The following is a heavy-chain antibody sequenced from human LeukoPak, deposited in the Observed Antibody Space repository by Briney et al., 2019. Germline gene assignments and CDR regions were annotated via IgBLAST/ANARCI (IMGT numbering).Heavy chain of an antibody. D-gene: IGHD6-19*01. CDR2: INPNSGGT. J-gene: IGHJ6*02. V-gene: IGHV1-2*02. CDR1: GYTFTGYY. Sequence: ASVTVSCKASGYTFTGYYMHWVRQAPGQGLEWMGWINPNSGGTNYAQKFQGRVTMTMDTSISTAYMELSRLRSDDTAVYYCARTGYSSGWYDYYGMDVWGQGTTVTVSS. CDR3: ARTGYSSGWYDYYGMDV.